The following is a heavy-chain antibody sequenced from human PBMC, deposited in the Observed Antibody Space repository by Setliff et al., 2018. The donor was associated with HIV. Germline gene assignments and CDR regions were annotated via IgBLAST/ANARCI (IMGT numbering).Heavy chain of an antibody. V-gene: IGHV4-61*02. J-gene: IGHJ3*02. D-gene: IGHD6-13*01. CDR2: IYTSGST. CDR3: VRGPHTSSWYGGYAFDI. Sequence: SETLSLTCTVSGGSIISGSNYWSWIRQPAGTGLEWIGRIYTSGSTNYNPSLKSRVTMSVDTSKNQFSLNLNSVTAADTAVYYCVRGPHTSSWYGGYAFDIWGQGTMVTVSS. CDR1: GGSIISGSNY.